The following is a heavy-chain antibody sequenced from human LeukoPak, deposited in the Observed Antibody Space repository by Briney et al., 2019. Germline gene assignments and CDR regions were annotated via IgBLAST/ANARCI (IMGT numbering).Heavy chain of an antibody. CDR2: IYPGDSDT. CDR3: ARQVAVGRDY. V-gene: IGHV5-51*01. Sequence: GASLKISSRGSGYSFSSYWNGWVRRLPGKGLEWMGIIYPGDSDTRYSPSFQGQVTISADKSISTAYLQWSSLKASDIAMYYCARQVAVGRDYWGEGTLVTVSS. CDR1: GYSFSSYW. J-gene: IGHJ4*02. D-gene: IGHD6-19*01.